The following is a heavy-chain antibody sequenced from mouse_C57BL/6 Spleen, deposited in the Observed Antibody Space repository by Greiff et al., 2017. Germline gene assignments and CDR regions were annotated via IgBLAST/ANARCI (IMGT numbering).Heavy chain of an antibody. D-gene: IGHD2-5*01. CDR2: IYPGSGST. Sequence: QVQLQQSGAELVKPGASVKMSCKASGYTFTSYWITWVKQRPGQGLEWIGDIYPGSGSTNYNEKFKSKATLTVDTSSSTAYMQLSSLTSEDSAVYYCAQAYYSNYGSYYFDYWGQGTTLTVSS. V-gene: IGHV1-55*01. CDR3: AQAYYSNYGSYYFDY. J-gene: IGHJ2*01. CDR1: GYTFTSYW.